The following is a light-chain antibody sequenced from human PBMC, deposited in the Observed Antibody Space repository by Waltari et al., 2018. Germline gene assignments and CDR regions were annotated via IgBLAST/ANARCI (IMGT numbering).Light chain of an antibody. Sequence: QSVLTQPPSASGAPGQSVTISCSGSTSNIGSSTVNWYQQLPGTAPKLLISIHNERPSGVPDRFSGSTSGTSASLAISGLHSEDEADYYCAAWDDSLNAWVFGGGTKLTVL. CDR2: IHN. CDR1: TSNIGSST. CDR3: AAWDDSLNAWV. J-gene: IGLJ3*02. V-gene: IGLV1-44*01.